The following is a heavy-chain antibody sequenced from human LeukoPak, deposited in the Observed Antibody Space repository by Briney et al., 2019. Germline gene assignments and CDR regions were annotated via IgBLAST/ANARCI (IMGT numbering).Heavy chain of an antibody. CDR2: IFHSGST. D-gene: IGHD6-19*01. CDR1: GFTFSSYE. CDR3: ARQEVAGMGHYYHQYMDV. Sequence: GSLRLSCAASGFTFSSYEMNWVRQAPGKGLEWIGSIFHSGSTDYKPSLKSRVTISVDTSKNQFSLKLSSVTAADTAVYYCARQEVAGMGHYYHQYMDVWGKGTTVTISS. J-gene: IGHJ6*03. V-gene: IGHV4-39*01.